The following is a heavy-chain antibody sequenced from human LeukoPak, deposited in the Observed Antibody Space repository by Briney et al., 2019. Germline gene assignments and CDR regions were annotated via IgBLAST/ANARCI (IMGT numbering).Heavy chain of an antibody. CDR3: ARPRIVGAPGYFQH. CDR2: INHSGST. V-gene: IGHV4-34*01. J-gene: IGHJ1*01. Sequence: PSETLSLTCAVYGGSFSGYYWSWIRQPPGKGLEWIGGINHSGSTNYNPSLKSRVTISVDTSKNQFSLKLSSVTAADTAVYYCARPRIVGAPGYFQHWGQGTLVTVSS. CDR1: GGSFSGYY. D-gene: IGHD1-26*01.